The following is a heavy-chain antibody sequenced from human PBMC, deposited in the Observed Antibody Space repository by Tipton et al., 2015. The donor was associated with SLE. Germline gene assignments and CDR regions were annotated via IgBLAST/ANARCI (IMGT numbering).Heavy chain of an antibody. CDR1: GYSISRGYY. J-gene: IGHJ3*02. D-gene: IGHD3-10*01. CDR2: IYHSGST. V-gene: IGHV4-38-2*01. CDR3: ARLNDYHSGTFYKRYAFDI. Sequence: TLSLTCAVSGYSISRGYYWGGIRQPPGKGLELIGRIYHSGSTYYNTSLKSRVTISVDTSKNQFSLKLSSVTAADTAVYYCARLNDYHSGTFYKRYAFDIWGQGTMVTVSS.